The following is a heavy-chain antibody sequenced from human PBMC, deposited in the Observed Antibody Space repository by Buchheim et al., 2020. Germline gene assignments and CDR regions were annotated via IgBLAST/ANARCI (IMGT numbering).Heavy chain of an antibody. CDR3: ARLASNSLGYCTNGVCFHFDY. CDR2: IYYSGST. V-gene: IGHV4-39*01. D-gene: IGHD2-8*01. CDR1: GGSISSSSYY. Sequence: QLQLQESGPGLVKPSETLSLTCTVSGGSISSSSYYWGWIRQPPGKGLEWIGSIYYSGSTYYNPSLKSRVTISVDTSKNQFSLKLSSVTAADTAVYYCARLASNSLGYCTNGVCFHFDYWGQGTL. J-gene: IGHJ4*02.